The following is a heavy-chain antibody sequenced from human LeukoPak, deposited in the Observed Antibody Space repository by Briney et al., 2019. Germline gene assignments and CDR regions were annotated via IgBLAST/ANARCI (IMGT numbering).Heavy chain of an antibody. CDR2: ISAYNGNT. D-gene: IGHD6-19*01. V-gene: IGHV1-18*01. CDR1: GYTFTSYG. CDR3: ARGHTVYSSGSGGFYYYMDV. J-gene: IGHJ6*03. Sequence: ASVKVSCKASGYTFTSYGISWVQQAPGQGLEWMGWISAYNGNTNYAQKLQGRVTMTTDTSTSTAYMELRSLRSDDTAVYYCARGHTVYSSGSGGFYYYMDVWGKGTTVTISS.